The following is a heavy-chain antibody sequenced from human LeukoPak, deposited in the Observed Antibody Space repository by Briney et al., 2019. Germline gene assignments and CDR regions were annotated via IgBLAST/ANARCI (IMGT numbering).Heavy chain of an antibody. CDR3: ATHNSGAFYNFDS. Sequence: SETLSLTRTVSGGSINYRHWTWIRQPPGKGLEWIGYIYYTGSTNYNPSLKSRVIISLDTSKNQFSLKLSSVTAADTAVYYCATHNSGAFYNFDSWGQGTLVTVSS. D-gene: IGHD3-10*01. CDR1: GGSINYRH. V-gene: IGHV4-59*08. J-gene: IGHJ4*02. CDR2: IYYTGST.